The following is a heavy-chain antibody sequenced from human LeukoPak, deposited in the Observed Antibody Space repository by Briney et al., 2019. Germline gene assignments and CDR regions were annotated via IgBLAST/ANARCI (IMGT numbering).Heavy chain of an antibody. D-gene: IGHD2-15*01. CDR3: ARDRPLYGWVGIGYYFDY. CDR1: GYTFTVYY. CDR2: INPNSGGT. V-gene: IGHV1-2*06. J-gene: IGHJ4*02. Sequence: ASVKVSCKASGYTFTVYYMHWVRQAPGQGLEWMGRINPNSGGTNYAQKLQGRVTMTTDTSTSTAYMELRSLRSDDTAVYYCARDRPLYGWVGIGYYFDYWGQGTLVTVSS.